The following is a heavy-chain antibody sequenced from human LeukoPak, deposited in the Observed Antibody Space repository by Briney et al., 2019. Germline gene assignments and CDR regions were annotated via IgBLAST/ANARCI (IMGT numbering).Heavy chain of an antibody. CDR3: AARDSSSSGSGGGYYYYYMDV. V-gene: IGHV1-69*05. D-gene: IGHD6-6*01. Sequence: GASVKVSCKASGGTFSSYAISWVRQAPGQGLEWMGGIIPIFGTANYAQKFQGRVTITTDESTSTAYMELSSPRSEDTAVYYCAARDSSSSGSGGGYYYYYMDVWGKGTTVTVSS. CDR1: GGTFSSYA. J-gene: IGHJ6*03. CDR2: IIPIFGTA.